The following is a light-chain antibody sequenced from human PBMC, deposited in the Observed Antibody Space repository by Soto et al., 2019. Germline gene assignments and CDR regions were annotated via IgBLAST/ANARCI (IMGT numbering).Light chain of an antibody. CDR1: QSVSSY. CDR3: QQRSNWPPT. V-gene: IGKV3-11*01. CDR2: DAS. Sequence: EIVLTQSPATLSLSPGERATLSCRASQSVSSYLAWYQQKPGQAPRLLIYDASNRATGIPDRFSGSGSGTDFTLTICSLEPEDFAVYYCQQRSNWPPTFGQGTKLEIK. J-gene: IGKJ2*01.